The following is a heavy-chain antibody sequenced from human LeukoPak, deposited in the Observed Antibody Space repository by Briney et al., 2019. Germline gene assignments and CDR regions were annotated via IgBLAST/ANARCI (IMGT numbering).Heavy chain of an antibody. J-gene: IGHJ4*02. CDR3: ARTADIAAAGISFDY. D-gene: IGHD6-13*01. CDR1: GGSIITSSYH. V-gene: IGHV4-39*07. Sequence: SETLSLTCSVSGGSIITSSYHWGWIRQPPGKGLEWIGSIYYSGSTYYNPSLKSRVTISVDTSKNRFSLKLSSVTAADTAVYYCARTADIAAAGISFDYWGQGTLVTVSS. CDR2: IYYSGST.